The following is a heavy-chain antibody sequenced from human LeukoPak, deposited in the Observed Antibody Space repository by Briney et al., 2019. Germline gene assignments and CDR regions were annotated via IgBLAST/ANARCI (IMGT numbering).Heavy chain of an antibody. CDR3: ARGGIRFIDY. D-gene: IGHD3-10*01. CDR1: GFTFSSYW. J-gene: IGHJ4*02. V-gene: IGHV3-74*01. Sequence: GGSLRLSCAASGFTFSSYWMYWVRQAPGKGLVWVSRINSDGSSTNYADSVKGRFTISRGNAKNTLYLQMNSLRAEDTAVYYCARGGIRFIDYWGQGTLVTVSS. CDR2: INSDGSST.